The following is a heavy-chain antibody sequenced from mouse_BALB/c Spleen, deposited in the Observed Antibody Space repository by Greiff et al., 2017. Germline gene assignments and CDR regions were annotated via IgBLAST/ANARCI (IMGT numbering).Heavy chain of an antibody. CDR3: ARYHYGNYYSAMDY. CDR1: GYTFSSYW. J-gene: IGHJ4*01. V-gene: IGHV1-9*01. Sequence: QVQLKQSGAELMKPGASVKISCKATGYTFSSYWIVWVKQRPGHGLEWIGEILPGSGSTNYNEKFKGKATFTADTSSNTAYMQLSSLTSEDSAVYYCARYHYGNYYSAMDYWGQGASVTVSS. CDR2: ILPGSGST. D-gene: IGHD2-1*01.